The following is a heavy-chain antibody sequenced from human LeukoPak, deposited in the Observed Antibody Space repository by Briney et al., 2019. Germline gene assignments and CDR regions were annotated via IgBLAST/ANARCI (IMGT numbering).Heavy chain of an antibody. CDR2: IYPRDGST. V-gene: IGHV1-46*01. Sequence: ASVKVACKPSGYTFTSNYIHWVRQSPGQGLEWMGMIYPRDGSTSYAQKFQGRVTVARDTSTSTVHMELSGLRSEDTAVYYCARDQEGLDYWGQGTLVTVSS. J-gene: IGHJ4*02. CDR3: ARDQEGLDY. CDR1: GYTFTSNY.